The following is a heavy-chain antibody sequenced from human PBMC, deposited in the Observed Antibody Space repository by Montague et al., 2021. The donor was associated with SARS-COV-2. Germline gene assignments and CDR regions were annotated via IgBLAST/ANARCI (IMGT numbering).Heavy chain of an antibody. D-gene: IGHD3-22*01. CDR1: GGSISSSC. CDR2: IYYSGST. Sequence: SETLSLTCTVSGGSISSSCCCWVRHPPRTGLGWNGIIYYSGSTTYNPSLRSRSPISVDTSKTQFSLKLSSVTATATAVDYCARYYYDSSGYPEDDACDIWGQGTMVTVSS. J-gene: IGHJ3*02. CDR3: ARYYYDSSGYPEDDACDI. V-gene: IGHV4-59*08.